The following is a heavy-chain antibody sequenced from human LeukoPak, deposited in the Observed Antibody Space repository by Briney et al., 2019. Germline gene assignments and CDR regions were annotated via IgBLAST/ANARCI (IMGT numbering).Heavy chain of an antibody. V-gene: IGHV4-59*01. CDR1: GGSIRSYY. D-gene: IGHD4-23*01. J-gene: IGHJ3*02. CDR3: ARTPGPAVAGGAFDI. Sequence: SETLSLTCTVSGGSIRSYYWSWIRQPPGKGLEWIGYVYYTGSTNYNPSLKSRVTISLDTSKNQFSLKLSSVTAADTAVYYCARTPGPAVAGGAFDIWGQGTMVTVSS. CDR2: VYYTGST.